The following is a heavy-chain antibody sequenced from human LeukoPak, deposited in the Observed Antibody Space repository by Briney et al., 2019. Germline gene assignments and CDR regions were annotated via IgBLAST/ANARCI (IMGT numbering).Heavy chain of an antibody. CDR2: ISSSDPGT. V-gene: IGHV3-23*01. CDR1: GFTLSSYA. CDR3: AELGITMIGGV. D-gene: IGHD3-10*02. Sequence: GGSLRLSCAASGFTLSSYAMSWVRQVPGKGLEWVSAISSSDPGTYHAASVRGRFTISRDNAKNSLYLQMNSLRAEDTAVYYCAELGITMIGGVWGKGTTVTISS. J-gene: IGHJ6*04.